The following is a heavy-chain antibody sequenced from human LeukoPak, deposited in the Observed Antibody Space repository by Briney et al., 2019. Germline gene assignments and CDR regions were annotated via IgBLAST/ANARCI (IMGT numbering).Heavy chain of an antibody. Sequence: ASVKVSCKASGYTFTNYAIHWVRQAPGQRLEWMGWINAGNGNIKYSQKFQGRVTITRDTSASTAYMKLSSLRSEDTAVYFCARDRGVTMVRGVIDSFDYWGQGTLVTVSS. J-gene: IGHJ4*02. D-gene: IGHD3-10*01. CDR3: ARDRGVTMVRGVIDSFDY. CDR2: INAGNGNI. CDR1: GYTFTNYA. V-gene: IGHV1-3*01.